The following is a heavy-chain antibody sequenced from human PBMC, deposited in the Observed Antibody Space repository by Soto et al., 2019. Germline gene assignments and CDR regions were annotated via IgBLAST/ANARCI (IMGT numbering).Heavy chain of an antibody. CDR1: GGSISIYY. V-gene: IGHV4-59*01. J-gene: IGHJ4*02. Sequence: SETLSLTCTVSGGSISIYYWSWIRQPPGKGLEWIGYIYYSGSTNYNPSLKSRVTISIDTSKKQFSLKVSSVTAADTAVYYCARGGLLWVGELLSDYFDYWGQGTLVTVSS. CDR2: IYYSGST. D-gene: IGHD3-10*01. CDR3: ARGGLLWVGELLSDYFDY.